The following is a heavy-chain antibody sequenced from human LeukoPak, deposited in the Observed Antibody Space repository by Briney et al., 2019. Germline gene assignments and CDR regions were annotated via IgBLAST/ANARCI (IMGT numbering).Heavy chain of an antibody. J-gene: IGHJ5*02. CDR3: ARGGYYGSGNDFRFDP. D-gene: IGHD3-10*01. CDR2: IYYSGST. Sequence: SETLSLTCTVSGGSISSGSDYWSWIRQPAGKGLEWIGYIYYSGSTNYKPSLKSRVTISVDTSKNQFSLKLSSVTAADTAVYYCARGGYYGSGNDFRFDPWGQGTLVTVSS. CDR1: GGSISSGSDY. V-gene: IGHV4-61*10.